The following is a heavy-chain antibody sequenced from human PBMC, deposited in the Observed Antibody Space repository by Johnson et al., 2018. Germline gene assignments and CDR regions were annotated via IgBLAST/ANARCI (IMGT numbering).Heavy chain of an antibody. CDR2: ISGSGGST. J-gene: IGHJ6*03. CDR3: AKSESYYYYYMDV. V-gene: IGHV3-23*04. Sequence: VQLVESGGGLVQPGGSLRLSCAASGFTFSSYAMSWVRQAPGKGLEWVSAISGSGGSTYYADSVKGRFTISRDNSKNKLYLKRNSLRAEDTAVYYCAKSESYYYYYMDVWGKGTTVTVSS. CDR1: GFTFSSYA.